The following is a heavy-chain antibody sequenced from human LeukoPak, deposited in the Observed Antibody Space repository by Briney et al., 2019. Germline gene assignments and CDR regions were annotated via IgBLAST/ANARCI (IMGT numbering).Heavy chain of an antibody. D-gene: IGHD1-1*01. CDR2: IYYDGSNI. V-gene: IGHV3-33*01. J-gene: IGHJ4*02. CDR3: ARDWKTNSFDY. CDR1: EFTFTTCG. Sequence: GGSLRLSCAASEFTFTTCGMHWVRQAPGKGLEWVAFIYYDGSNIYYADYVKGRFTISRDISKNTLYLQMDSLRAEDTAIYYCARDWKTNSFDYWGQGTLVTVSS.